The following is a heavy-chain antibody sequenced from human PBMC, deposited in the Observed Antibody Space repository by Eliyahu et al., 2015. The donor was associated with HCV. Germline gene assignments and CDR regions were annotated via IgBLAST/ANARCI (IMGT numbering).Heavy chain of an antibody. D-gene: IGHD6-19*01. CDR2: IHYSGST. Sequence: QVQLQESGPGLVQPSETLSLTCXVSXXSITXYYWSWIRQPPGKGLEWIGXIHYSGSTNYNPSLKSRVTISVDTSKNQFSLKLSSVTAADTAVYYCASGGGGIAVAGTGGWFDPWGQGTLVTVSS. CDR1: XXSITXYY. J-gene: IGHJ5*02. V-gene: IGHV4-59*01. CDR3: ASGGGGIAVAGTGGWFDP.